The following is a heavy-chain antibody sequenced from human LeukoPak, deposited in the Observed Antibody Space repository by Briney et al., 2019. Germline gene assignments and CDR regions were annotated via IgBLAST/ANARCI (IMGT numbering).Heavy chain of an antibody. J-gene: IGHJ5*02. D-gene: IGHD4-17*01. CDR1: GFTFSSYA. CDR2: ISGSGGST. Sequence: QPGGSLRLSCAASGFTFSSYAMSWVRQAPGKGLEWVSAISGSGGSTYYADSVKGRFTISRDNSKNTLYLQMNSQRAEDTAVYYCAKDRTYGDYSNWFDPWGQGTLVTVSS. V-gene: IGHV3-23*01. CDR3: AKDRTYGDYSNWFDP.